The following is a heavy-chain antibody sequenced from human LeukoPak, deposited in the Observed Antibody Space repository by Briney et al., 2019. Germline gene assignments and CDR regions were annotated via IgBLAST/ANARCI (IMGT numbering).Heavy chain of an antibody. CDR1: GFTFSSYG. CDR3: ARDLSVDTAMVTYYSYYGMDV. J-gene: IGHJ6*02. Sequence: PGGSLRLSCAASGFTFSSYGMHWVRQAPGKGLQGVTGIWYDGSNKYYADSVKGRFTISRDNSKNTLYLQMNSLRAEDTAVYYCARDLSVDTAMVTYYSYYGMDVWGQGTTVTVSS. CDR2: IWYDGSNK. D-gene: IGHD5-18*01. V-gene: IGHV3-33*01.